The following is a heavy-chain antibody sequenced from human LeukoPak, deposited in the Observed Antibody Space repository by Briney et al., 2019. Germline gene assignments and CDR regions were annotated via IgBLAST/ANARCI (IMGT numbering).Heavy chain of an antibody. CDR2: INHSGST. D-gene: IGHD6-19*01. J-gene: IGHJ5*02. V-gene: IGHV4-34*01. CDR3: ARGGSGWYDWFDP. CDR1: GGSFSGYY. Sequence: SETLSLTCAVYGGSFSGYYWSWIRQPPGKGLEWIGEINHSGSTNYNPSLKSRVTISVDTSKNQFSLKLSSVTAADTAVHYCARGGSGWYDWFDPWGQGTLVTVSS.